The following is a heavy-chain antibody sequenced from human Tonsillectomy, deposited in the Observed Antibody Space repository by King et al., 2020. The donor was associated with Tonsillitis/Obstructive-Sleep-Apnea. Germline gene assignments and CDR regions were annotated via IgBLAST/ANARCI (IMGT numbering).Heavy chain of an antibody. Sequence: VQLVESGGGVVQPGRSLRLSCAASGFTFSSYAMHWVRQAPGKGLEWVAVISYDGSNKYYADSVKGRFTISRDNSKNTLYLQMNSLRAEDTAVYYCARDRNNIVVVPVAPRYSYGLSGWGQGTLVTVSS. CDR1: GFTFSSYA. J-gene: IGHJ4*02. CDR2: ISYDGSNK. D-gene: IGHD2-2*01. V-gene: IGHV3-30*01. CDR3: ARDRNNIVVVPVAPRYSYGLSG.